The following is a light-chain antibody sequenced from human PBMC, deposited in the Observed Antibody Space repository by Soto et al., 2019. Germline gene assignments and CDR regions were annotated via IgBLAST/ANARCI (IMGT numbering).Light chain of an antibody. Sequence: EILMTQSPSTLSVSPGERATLSCRASQSVSSNLAWYQHKPGQAPRLLIYNAFTRDTDIPARFSGSGSGTEFTLTISSLQSEDFEVYFCQQYNDWPRTFGQGTKVDIK. CDR2: NAF. CDR3: QQYNDWPRT. V-gene: IGKV3-15*01. CDR1: QSVSSN. J-gene: IGKJ1*01.